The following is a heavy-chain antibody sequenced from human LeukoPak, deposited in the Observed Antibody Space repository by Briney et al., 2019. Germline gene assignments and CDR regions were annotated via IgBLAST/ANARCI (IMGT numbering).Heavy chain of an antibody. CDR1: GYTFTTYY. Sequence: ASVKVSCKASGYTFTTYYIHWVRQAPGQGLEWMGIISPSGAITSYAQKFQGRVTMTSDMSTRTVYMELSSLRSEDTAVYYCARVRDSYNDAYDIWGQGTMVTVSS. J-gene: IGHJ3*02. CDR3: ARVRDSYNDAYDI. CDR2: ISPSGAIT. D-gene: IGHD5-24*01. V-gene: IGHV1-46*01.